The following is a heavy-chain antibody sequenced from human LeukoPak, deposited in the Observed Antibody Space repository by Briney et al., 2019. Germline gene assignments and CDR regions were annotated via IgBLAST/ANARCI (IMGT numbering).Heavy chain of an antibody. V-gene: IGHV1-2*02. J-gene: IGHJ5*02. CDR3: ARGLSPAGWFDP. CDR1: GYTFTGYY. CDR2: INPNSGGT. Sequence: ASVKVSCKASGYTFTGYYMHWVRQAPGQGLEWMGWINPNSGGTNYARKFQGRVTMTRDTSISTAYMELSRLRSDDTAVYYCARGLSPAGWFDPWGQGTLVTVSS.